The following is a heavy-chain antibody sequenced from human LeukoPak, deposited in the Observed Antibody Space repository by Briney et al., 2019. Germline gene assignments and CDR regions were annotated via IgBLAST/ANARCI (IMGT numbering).Heavy chain of an antibody. CDR2: ISGSGGST. CDR3: AKVAYDSSGLNHDY. V-gene: IGHV3-23*01. CDR1: GFTFSSYW. D-gene: IGHD3-22*01. J-gene: IGHJ4*02. Sequence: GGSLRLSCAASGFTFSSYWMSWVRQAPGKGLEWVSAISGSGGSTYYADSVKGRFTISRDNSKNTLYLQMNSLRAEDTAVYYCAKVAYDSSGLNHDYWGQGTLVTVSS.